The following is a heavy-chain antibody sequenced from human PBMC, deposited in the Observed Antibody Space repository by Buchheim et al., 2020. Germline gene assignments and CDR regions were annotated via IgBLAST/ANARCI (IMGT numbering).Heavy chain of an antibody. CDR1: GYSFSSYW. Sequence: EVQLVQSGAEVKKPGEALRISCKGSGYSFSSYWIAWVRQMPGKGLEYMGVIYPDDSETRYSPSFQGQVTISADKSIRTAYPQWSSLKASDTAIYYCARRLGYCSGGSCYPYYFDYWGQGTL. CDR2: IYPDDSET. CDR3: ARRLGYCSGGSCYPYYFDY. D-gene: IGHD2-15*01. J-gene: IGHJ4*02. V-gene: IGHV5-51*01.